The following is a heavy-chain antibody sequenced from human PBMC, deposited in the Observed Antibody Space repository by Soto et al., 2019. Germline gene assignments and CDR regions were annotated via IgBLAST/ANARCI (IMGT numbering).Heavy chain of an antibody. V-gene: IGHV3-23*01. CDR2: ISGSGGST. D-gene: IGHD3-3*01. CDR3: ANLGLRFLEWRNDY. Sequence: GGSLRLSCAASGFTFSSYAMSWVRRAPGKGLEWVSAISGSGGSTYYADSVKGRFTISRDNSKNTLYLQMNSLRAEDTAVYFCANLGLRFLEWRNDYWGQGTLVTVSS. CDR1: GFTFSSYA. J-gene: IGHJ4*02.